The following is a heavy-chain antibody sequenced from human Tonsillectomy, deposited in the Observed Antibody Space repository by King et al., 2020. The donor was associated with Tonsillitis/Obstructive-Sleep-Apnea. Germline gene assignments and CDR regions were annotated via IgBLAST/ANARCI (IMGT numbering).Heavy chain of an antibody. V-gene: IGHV3-48*03. Sequence: QLVQSGGGLVQPGGSLRLSCAASGFTFSSYEMNWVRQAPGKGLEWVSYISSSGSTIYYADSVKGRFTISRDKAKNSLYLQMNSLRAEDTAVYYCARLGXXTXXRGVMXTDFXYWGQXTLVTVSS. J-gene: IGHJ4*02. CDR3: ARLGXXTXXRGVMXTDFXY. D-gene: IGHD3-10*01. CDR1: GFTFSSYE. CDR2: ISSSGSTI.